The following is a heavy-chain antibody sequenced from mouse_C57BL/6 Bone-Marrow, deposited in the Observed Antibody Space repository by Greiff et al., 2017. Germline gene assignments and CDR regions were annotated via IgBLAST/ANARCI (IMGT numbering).Heavy chain of an antibody. V-gene: IGHV5-17*01. CDR3: ASPGCSGDCDY. J-gene: IGHJ2*01. CDR1: GFTFSDYG. CDR2: ISSGSSTI. Sequence: VQLKESGGGLVKPGGSLKLSCAASGFTFSDYGMHWVRQAPEKGLEWVAYISSGSSTIYYADTVKGRFTISRDNAKNTLFLQMDLLRSEDAAMYYYASPGCSGDCDYWGQGTTLTVSS. D-gene: IGHD6-1*01.